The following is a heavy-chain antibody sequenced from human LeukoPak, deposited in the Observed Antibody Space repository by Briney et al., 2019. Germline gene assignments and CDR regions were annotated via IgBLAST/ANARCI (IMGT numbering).Heavy chain of an antibody. CDR3: ARDEVHYCSGGSCYFNWFDP. V-gene: IGHV4-39*07. Sequence: TTSETPSLTCTVSGGSISSSSYYWGWIRQPPGKGLEWIGSIYYSGSTYYNPSLKSRVTISVDTSKNQFSLKLSSVTAADTAVYYCARDEVHYCSGGSCYFNWFDPWGQGTLVTVSS. D-gene: IGHD2-15*01. CDR1: GGSISSSSYY. CDR2: IYYSGST. J-gene: IGHJ5*02.